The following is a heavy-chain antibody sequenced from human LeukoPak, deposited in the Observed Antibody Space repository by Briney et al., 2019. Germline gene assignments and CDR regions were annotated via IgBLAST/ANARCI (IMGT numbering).Heavy chain of an antibody. CDR3: ASQKVPVPTYYDFWSGLITRDDAFDI. Sequence: SETLSLTCTVSGGSISSYYWSWIRQPPGKGLEWIGYIYYSGSTNYNPSLKSRVTISVDTSKNQFSLKLSSVTAADTAVYYCASQKVPVPTYYDFWSGLITRDDAFDIWGQGTMVTVSS. CDR2: IYYSGST. V-gene: IGHV4-59*01. CDR1: GGSISSYY. J-gene: IGHJ3*02. D-gene: IGHD3-3*01.